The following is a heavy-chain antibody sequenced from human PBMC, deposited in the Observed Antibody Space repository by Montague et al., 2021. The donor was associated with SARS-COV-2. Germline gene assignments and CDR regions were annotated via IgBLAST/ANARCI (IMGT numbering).Heavy chain of an antibody. V-gene: IGHV3-23*01. CDR3: AMPYCSSTSCYYYCGMDV. CDR1: GFTFSSYA. D-gene: IGHD2-2*01. CDR2: ISGSGGST. Sequence: SLRLSCAASGFTFSSYAMSWVRQAPGKGLEWVSAISGSGGSTYYADSVKGRFTISRNNSKNTLYLQMNSLRAEDTAVYYCAMPYCSSTSCYYYCGMDVWGQGTTVTVSS. J-gene: IGHJ6*02.